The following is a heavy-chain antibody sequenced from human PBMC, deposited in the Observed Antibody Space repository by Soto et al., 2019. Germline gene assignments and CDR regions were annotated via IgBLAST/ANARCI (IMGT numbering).Heavy chain of an antibody. D-gene: IGHD3-9*01. CDR3: ARDTTLYDILTGYSVAWFDP. Sequence: SETLSLTCTVSGGSVRSGSYYWSWIRQPPGKGLEWIGYIYYSGSTNYNPSLKSRVTISVDTSKNQFSLKLSSVTAADTAVYYCARDTTLYDILTGYSVAWFDPWGQGTLVTVSS. J-gene: IGHJ5*02. CDR2: IYYSGST. V-gene: IGHV4-61*01. CDR1: GGSVRSGSYY.